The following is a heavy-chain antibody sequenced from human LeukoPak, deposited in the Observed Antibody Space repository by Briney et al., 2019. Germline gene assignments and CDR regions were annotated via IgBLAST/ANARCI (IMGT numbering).Heavy chain of an antibody. V-gene: IGHV3-48*04. CDR3: TYLRTPYYNDKWLDP. D-gene: IGHD3/OR15-3a*01. Sequence: GGSLRLSCAPSGFTSSSYSMSWVRQAPGKGLEWLSYINRGGSPIYYADSVKGRFTISRDDAKNLVYLQMNNLRAEDTADYNCTYLRTPYYNDKWLDPWGQGALVAVSS. CDR1: GFTSSSYS. CDR2: INRGGSPI. J-gene: IGHJ5*02.